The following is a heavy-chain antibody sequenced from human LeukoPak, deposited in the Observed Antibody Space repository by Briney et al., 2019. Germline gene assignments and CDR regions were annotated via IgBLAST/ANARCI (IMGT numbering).Heavy chain of an antibody. J-gene: IGHJ4*02. CDR3: ARTQGYCSGGSCLYYFDY. CDR1: GFSLSTSGMC. V-gene: IGHV2-70*01. CDR2: IDWDDDK. D-gene: IGHD2-15*01. Sequence: ESGPTLVKPTQTLTLTCTFSGFSLSTSGMCVSWIHQPPGKALEWLALIDWDDDKYYSTSLKTRLTISKDTSKNQVVLTMTNMDPVDTATYYCARTQGYCSGGSCLYYFDYWGQGTLVTVSS.